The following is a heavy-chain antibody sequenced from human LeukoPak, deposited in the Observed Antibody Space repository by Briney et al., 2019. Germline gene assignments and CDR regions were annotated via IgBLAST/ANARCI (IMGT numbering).Heavy chain of an antibody. CDR2: IIPIFGTA. V-gene: IGHV1-69*05. J-gene: IGHJ4*02. CDR3: ARGYCSSTSCYHAGEYYFDY. D-gene: IGHD2-2*01. Sequence: GAAVKVSCKASGGTFSSYAISWVRQAPGQGLEWMGGIIPIFGTANYAQKFQGRVTMTRDTSTSTVYIELSSLRSEDTAVYYCARGYCSSTSCYHAGEYYFDYWGQGTLVTVSS. CDR1: GGTFSSYA.